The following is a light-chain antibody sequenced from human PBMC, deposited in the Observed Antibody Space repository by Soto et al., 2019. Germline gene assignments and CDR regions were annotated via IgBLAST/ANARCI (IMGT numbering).Light chain of an antibody. CDR3: TSFTSSSTWV. V-gene: IGLV2-14*03. CDR2: EVS. J-gene: IGLJ3*02. CDR1: SSDVGGYNY. Sequence: QSVLTQPASVSGSPGQSITISCTGTSSDVGGYNYVSWFQQHPGKAPKLKIYEVSNRPSGVSNRFSGSKSGYTASLNISELQAEDEADYYCTSFTSSSTWVFGGGTK.